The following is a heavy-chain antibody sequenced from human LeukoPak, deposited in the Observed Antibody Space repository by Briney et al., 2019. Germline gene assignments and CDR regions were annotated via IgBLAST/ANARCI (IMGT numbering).Heavy chain of an antibody. D-gene: IGHD3-10*01. CDR1: GGSISSYY. Sequence: SETLSLTCTVSGGSISSYYWSWIRQPPGKGLEWLGYVSYSGGTNYNASLTSRVTISLDTSKNQFSLKLNSVTAADTAVYYCARSAGDWFDPWGQGTLVTVSS. J-gene: IGHJ5*02. V-gene: IGHV4-59*01. CDR3: ARSAGDWFDP. CDR2: VSYSGGT.